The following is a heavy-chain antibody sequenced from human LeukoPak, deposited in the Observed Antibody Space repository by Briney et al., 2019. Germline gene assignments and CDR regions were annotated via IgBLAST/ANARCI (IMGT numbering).Heavy chain of an antibody. Sequence: GGSLRLTCAASGFTVSSNYMSWVRQAPGKGLVWVSRINSDGSSTSYADSVKGRFTISRDNAKNTLYLQMNSLRAEDTAVYHCAREFVRSSWPYYYYGMDVWGQGTTVTVSS. D-gene: IGHD6-13*01. CDR3: AREFVRSSWPYYYYGMDV. CDR2: INSDGSST. J-gene: IGHJ6*02. V-gene: IGHV3-74*01. CDR1: GFTVSSNY.